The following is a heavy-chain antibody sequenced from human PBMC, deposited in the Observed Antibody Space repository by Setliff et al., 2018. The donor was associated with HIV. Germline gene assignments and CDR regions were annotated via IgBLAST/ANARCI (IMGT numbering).Heavy chain of an antibody. CDR2: VGTSGNT. J-gene: IGHJ6*03. CDR3: AGRAGYTSSWYREDYYYMDV. D-gene: IGHD6-13*01. Sequence: HPGGSLRLSCAASGFTFRNYDMYWVRQATGKGLEWVSAVGTSGNTYYPGSVKGRFTISRENAKNSLYLQMNSLRAGDTAVYYCAGRAGYTSSWYREDYYYMDVWGKGTTVTVSS. V-gene: IGHV3-13*01. CDR1: GFTFRNYD.